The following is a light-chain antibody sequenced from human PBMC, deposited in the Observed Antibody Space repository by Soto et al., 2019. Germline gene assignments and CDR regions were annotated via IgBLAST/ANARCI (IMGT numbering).Light chain of an antibody. J-gene: IGKJ4*01. V-gene: IGKV1-12*01. CDR3: QQGNSFPLP. Sequence: DIQMTQSPSSVSASVGDRVTITCPASPCISSWLAWFQQKPGEAPRLLSYAASSLHSGVPSRFSGSGSGTDFALTISSLQPEDFATYYCQQGNSFPLPFGGGTKVEIK. CDR2: AAS. CDR1: PCISSW.